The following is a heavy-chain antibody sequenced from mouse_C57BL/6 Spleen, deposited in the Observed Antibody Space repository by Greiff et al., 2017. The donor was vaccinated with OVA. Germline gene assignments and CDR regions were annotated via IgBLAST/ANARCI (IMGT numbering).Heavy chain of an antibody. CDR3: ARDYYGSSGDYAMDY. Sequence: QVQLQQSGAELVMPGASVKLSCKASGYTFTSYWMHWVKQRPGQGLEWIGEIDPSDSYTNYNQKFKGKSTLTVDKSSSTAYMQLSSLTSEDSAVYYCARDYYGSSGDYAMDYWGQGTSVTVSS. V-gene: IGHV1-69*01. CDR2: IDPSDSYT. CDR1: GYTFTSYW. D-gene: IGHD1-1*01. J-gene: IGHJ4*01.